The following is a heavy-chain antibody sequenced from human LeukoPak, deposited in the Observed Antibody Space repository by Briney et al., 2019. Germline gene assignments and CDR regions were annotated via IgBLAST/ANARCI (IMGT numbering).Heavy chain of an antibody. CDR1: GGSISSGGYY. CDR2: IYYSGST. CDR3: ATEGYCSGGSCRPGATFDY. Sequence: SETLSLTCTVSGGSISSGGYYWSWIRQHPGKGLEWIGYIYYSGSTHYNPSLKSRVTISVDTSKNQFSLKLSSVTAADTAVYYCATEGYCSGGSCRPGATFDYWGQGTLVTVSS. J-gene: IGHJ4*02. V-gene: IGHV4-31*03. D-gene: IGHD2-15*01.